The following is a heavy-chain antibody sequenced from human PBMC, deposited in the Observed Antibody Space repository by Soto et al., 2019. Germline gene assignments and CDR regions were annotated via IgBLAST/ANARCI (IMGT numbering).Heavy chain of an antibody. CDR3: ARVRPYQKRKYNWFDP. D-gene: IGHD1-1*01. CDR2: MNPNSGNT. Sequence: ASVKVSCKASGYTFTSYDINWVRQATGQGLEWMGWMNPNSGNTGYAQKFQGRVTMTRNTSISTAYMELSSLRSEDTAVYYCARVRPYQKRKYNWFDPWGQGALVTVSS. V-gene: IGHV1-8*01. J-gene: IGHJ5*02. CDR1: GYTFTSYD.